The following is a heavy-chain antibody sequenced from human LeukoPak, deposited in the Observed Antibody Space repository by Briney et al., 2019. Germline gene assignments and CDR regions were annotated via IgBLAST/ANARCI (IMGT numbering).Heavy chain of an antibody. J-gene: IGHJ3*02. CDR2: ISSSSSTI. Sequence: AGGSLRLSCAASGFTFSTYSMNWVRQAPGKGLEWVSYISSSSSTIYYADSVKGRFTISRDNAKNSLYLQMNSLRAEDTAVYYCARDRTNLLRFLEWSPDAFDIWGQGTMVTVSS. CDR1: GFTFSTYS. D-gene: IGHD3-3*01. V-gene: IGHV3-48*01. CDR3: ARDRTNLLRFLEWSPDAFDI.